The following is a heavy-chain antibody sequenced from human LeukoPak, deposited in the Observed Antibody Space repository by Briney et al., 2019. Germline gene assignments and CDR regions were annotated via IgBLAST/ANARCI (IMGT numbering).Heavy chain of an antibody. CDR2: SIRDGGNT. CDR1: GFTFTSCW. CDR3: ATAPAPADSS. Sequence: PSGSLRLSCAASGFTFTSCWISWVLRSPARGVVWVIESIRDGGNTNYDPSVKGRFTISIDNAKNPLFLHMSTLSAADTAVYYCATAPAPADSSWGEGTLVAVSS. V-gene: IGHV3-7*01. J-gene: IGHJ5*02. D-gene: IGHD2-2*01.